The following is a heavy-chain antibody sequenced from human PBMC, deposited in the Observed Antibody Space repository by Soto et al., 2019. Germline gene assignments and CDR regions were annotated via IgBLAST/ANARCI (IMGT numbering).Heavy chain of an antibody. Sequence: SVKVSCKASGVTFSRYAISWVRQAPGQGLEWMGGIIXIFGKXNYAKKFQGRXXITADESXXKAYMELSSLRSEETAVYYCASRDSSSWFDFDYWGQGTLVTVSS. CDR1: GVTFSRYA. CDR2: IIXIFGKX. CDR3: ASRDSSSWFDFDY. D-gene: IGHD6-13*01. J-gene: IGHJ4*02. V-gene: IGHV1-69*01.